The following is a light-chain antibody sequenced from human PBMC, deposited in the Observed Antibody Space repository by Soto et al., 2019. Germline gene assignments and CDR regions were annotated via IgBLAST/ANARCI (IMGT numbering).Light chain of an antibody. Sequence: DIRMTQSPSFVSASVGDRVTITCRASQGIVSWLAWYQHKPGRAPKLLIHAASSLESGVPSRFSGSGSGTDFTLTISSLQPEDFATYYCQQTSSFPLTFGGGTKVEIK. J-gene: IGKJ4*01. CDR2: AAS. CDR3: QQTSSFPLT. V-gene: IGKV1-12*01. CDR1: QGIVSW.